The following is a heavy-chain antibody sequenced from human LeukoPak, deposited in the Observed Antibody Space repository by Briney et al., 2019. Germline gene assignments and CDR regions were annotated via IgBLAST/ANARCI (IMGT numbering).Heavy chain of an antibody. V-gene: IGHV3-66*01. D-gene: IGHD3-10*01. CDR3: SKDLTSDFGGDLDP. CDR1: GFNITSNY. Sequence: GGSLRLSCAASGFNITSNYMNWVRQAPGKGLEWVAIIYSGGFTYYRDSVKGRFTIYRDNSKNTVYLQMNSLRVEDTAVYYCSKDLTSDFGGDLDPWGQGTLVTVSS. J-gene: IGHJ5*02. CDR2: IYSGGFT.